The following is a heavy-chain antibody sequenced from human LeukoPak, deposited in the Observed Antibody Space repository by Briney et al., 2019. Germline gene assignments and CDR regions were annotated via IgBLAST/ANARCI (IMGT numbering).Heavy chain of an antibody. Sequence: GASVKVSCKASGYTFTGYYMHWVRQAPGQGLEWMGWINPNSGGTNYAQKFQGRVTMTRDTSISTAYMELSRLRSDDTAVYYCARVQDYYDSSGYYYGPIWGQGTLVTVSS. V-gene: IGHV1-2*02. CDR1: GYTFTGYY. CDR3: ARVQDYYDSSGYYYGPI. D-gene: IGHD3-22*01. J-gene: IGHJ4*02. CDR2: INPNSGGT.